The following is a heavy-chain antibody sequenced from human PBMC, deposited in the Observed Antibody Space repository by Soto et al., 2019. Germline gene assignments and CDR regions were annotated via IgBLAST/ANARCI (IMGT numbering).Heavy chain of an antibody. J-gene: IGHJ4*02. V-gene: IGHV1-18*01. Sequence: ASVKVSCKASGYTFTSYGISWVRQAPGQGLEWMGWISAYNGNTNYAQKLQGRVTMTTDTSTSTAYMELRSLRSDDTAVYYCATSREAQLLLGAAGIDEWGEGTLVTDCS. CDR3: ATSREAQLLLGAAGIDE. CDR1: GYTFTSYG. CDR2: ISAYNGNT. D-gene: IGHD2-21*02.